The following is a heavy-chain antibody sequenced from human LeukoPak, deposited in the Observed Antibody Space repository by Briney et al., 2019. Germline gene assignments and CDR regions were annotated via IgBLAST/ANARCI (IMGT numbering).Heavy chain of an antibody. CDR2: INPSGGST. Sequence: GASVKVSCKASGYTLTNYYMNWVRQAPGQGLEWMGIINPSGGSTSYAQKFQGRVTVTRDTSTSTVYMELSSLRSEDTAMYYCAREGEIGYDLSDYWGQGTLVTVSS. V-gene: IGHV1-46*01. J-gene: IGHJ4*02. D-gene: IGHD5-12*01. CDR3: AREGEIGYDLSDY. CDR1: GYTLTNYY.